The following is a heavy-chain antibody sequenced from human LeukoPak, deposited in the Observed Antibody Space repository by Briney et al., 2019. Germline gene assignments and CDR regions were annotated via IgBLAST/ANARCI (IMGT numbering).Heavy chain of an antibody. V-gene: IGHV1-69*13. J-gene: IGHJ4*02. CDR1: GGTFSSYA. CDR3: ARAASRAYDSSGYYYHPLDY. CDR2: IIPIFGTA. Sequence: SVNVSCKASGGTFSSYAISWVRQAPGQGLEWMGGIIPIFGTANYAQKFLGRVTITADESTSTAYMELSRLRSEDTAVYYCARAASRAYDSSGYYYHPLDYWGQGALVTVSS. D-gene: IGHD3-22*01.